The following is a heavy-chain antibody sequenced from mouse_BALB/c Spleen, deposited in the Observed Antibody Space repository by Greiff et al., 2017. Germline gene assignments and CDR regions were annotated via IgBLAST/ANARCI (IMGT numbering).Heavy chain of an antibody. V-gene: IGHV5-17*02. CDR2: ISSGSSTI. CDR3: ASPIYYYGSSYDYAMDY. J-gene: IGHJ4*01. D-gene: IGHD1-1*01. Sequence: VHLVESGGGLVQPGGSRKLSCAASGFTFSSFGMHWVRQAPEKGLEWVAYISSGSSTIYYADTVKGRFTISRDNPKNTLFLQMTSLRSEDTAMYYCASPIYYYGSSYDYAMDYWGQGTSVTVSS. CDR1: GFTFSSFG.